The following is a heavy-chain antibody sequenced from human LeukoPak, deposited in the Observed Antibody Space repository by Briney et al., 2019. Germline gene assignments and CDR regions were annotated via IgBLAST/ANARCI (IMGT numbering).Heavy chain of an antibody. J-gene: IGHJ4*02. CDR1: GYTFFTYW. CDR3: ARTGTWPLWDRGYYFDY. Sequence: GESLKISCKGSGYTFFTYWIGWVRQMPGKGLEWMGIIYPGDSDTRYSPSFQGQVTISADKSISTAYLQWSSLKASDTAMYYCARTGTWPLWDRGYYFDYWGQGTLVTVSS. V-gene: IGHV5-51*01. CDR2: IYPGDSDT. D-gene: IGHD5-18*01.